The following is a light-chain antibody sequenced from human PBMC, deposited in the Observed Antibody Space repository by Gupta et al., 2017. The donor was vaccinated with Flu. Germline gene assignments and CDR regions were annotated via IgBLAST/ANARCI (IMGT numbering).Light chain of an antibody. Sequence: DIQMTQSPSTLSASIGDRVTITCRASQSISRWLAWYQQKPGKAPKLMIYQASTLKSGVTSRFSGSGYETEFTLTSSHLQHDDCGNYYFQQYHSYFTFGQGTKVEIK. CDR1: QSISRW. J-gene: IGKJ1*01. CDR3: QQYHSYFT. CDR2: QAS. V-gene: IGKV1-5*03.